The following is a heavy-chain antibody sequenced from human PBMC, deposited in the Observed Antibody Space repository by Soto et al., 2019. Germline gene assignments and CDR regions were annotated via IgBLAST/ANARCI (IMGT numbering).Heavy chain of an antibody. CDR1: GGSISSGGYY. J-gene: IGHJ6*02. CDR2: IYYSGST. D-gene: IGHD3-3*01. CDR3: ARDRRGLRFLEWPLDV. V-gene: IGHV4-31*03. Sequence: SETLSLTCTVSGGSISSGGYYWSWIRQHPGKGLEWIGYIYYSGSTYYNPSLKSRVTISVDTSKNQLSLKLSSVTAADTAVYYCARDRRGLRFLEWPLDVWGQGTTVTVSS.